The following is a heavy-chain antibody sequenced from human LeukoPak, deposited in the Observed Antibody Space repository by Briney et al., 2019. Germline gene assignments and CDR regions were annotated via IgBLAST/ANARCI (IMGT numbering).Heavy chain of an antibody. CDR3: ARWDNEYCSSTSCYRGGYYFDY. Sequence: GGSLRLSCAASGFTFSSYSMNWARQAPGKGLEWVSSISSSSSYIYYADSAKGRFTISRDNAKNSLYLQMNSLRAEDTAVYYCARWDNEYCSSTSCYRGGYYFDYWGQGTLVTVSS. CDR2: ISSSSSYI. V-gene: IGHV3-21*01. J-gene: IGHJ4*02. D-gene: IGHD2-2*02. CDR1: GFTFSSYS.